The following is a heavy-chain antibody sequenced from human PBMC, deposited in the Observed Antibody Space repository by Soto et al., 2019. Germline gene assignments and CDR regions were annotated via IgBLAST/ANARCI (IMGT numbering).Heavy chain of an antibody. Sequence: SETLSLTCTVSGGSISSGGYYWSWIRQHPGKGLEWIGYIYYSGSTYYNPSLKSRVTISVDTSKNQFSLKLSSVTAADTAVYYCARGLKSTEVFGVVRRPYYYYYMDVWGKGTTVTVSS. CDR1: GGSISSGGYY. CDR3: ARGLKSTEVFGVVRRPYYYYYMDV. V-gene: IGHV4-31*03. D-gene: IGHD3-3*01. CDR2: IYYSGST. J-gene: IGHJ6*03.